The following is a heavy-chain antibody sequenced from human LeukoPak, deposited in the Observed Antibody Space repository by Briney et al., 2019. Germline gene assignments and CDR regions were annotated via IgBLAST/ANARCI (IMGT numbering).Heavy chain of an antibody. Sequence: SETLSLTCTVSGGSISSSSYYWGWIRQPPGKGLEWIVSIYYSGSTYYNPSLKSRVTISVDTSKNQFSLKLSSVTAADTAVYYCARVYDFWSGFNWFDHWGQGTLVTVSS. J-gene: IGHJ5*02. D-gene: IGHD3-3*01. CDR3: ARVYDFWSGFNWFDH. V-gene: IGHV4-39*01. CDR1: GGSISSSSYY. CDR2: IYYSGST.